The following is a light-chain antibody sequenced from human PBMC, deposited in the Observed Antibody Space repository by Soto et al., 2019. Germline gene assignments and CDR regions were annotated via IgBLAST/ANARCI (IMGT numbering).Light chain of an antibody. CDR2: DAS. CDR3: QQRSNWPYLT. Sequence: EIVLTQSPDTLSLSPGERATLSCRASQSVSGYLGWYQQKPGQAPRLLIYDASNRAYGVPARFRGSGSGTNFTLTIASLETEDFAVYYCQQRSNWPYLTFGGGTRV. J-gene: IGKJ4*01. CDR1: QSVSGY. V-gene: IGKV3-11*01.